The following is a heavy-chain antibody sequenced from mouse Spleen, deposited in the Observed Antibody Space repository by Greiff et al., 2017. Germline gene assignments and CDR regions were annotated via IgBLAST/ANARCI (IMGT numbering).Heavy chain of an antibody. J-gene: IGHJ2*01. CDR1: GYSFTGYY. CDR2: INPSTGGT. D-gene: IGHD1-1*01. V-gene: IGHV1-42*01. CDR3: AKIYYYGSSYFDY. Sequence: EVQLQQSGPELVKPGASVKISCKASGYSFTGYYMNWVKQSPEKSLEWIGEINPSTGGTTYNQKFKAKATLTVDKSSSTAYMQLKSLTSEDSAVYYCAKIYYYGSSYFDYWGQGTTLTGSS.